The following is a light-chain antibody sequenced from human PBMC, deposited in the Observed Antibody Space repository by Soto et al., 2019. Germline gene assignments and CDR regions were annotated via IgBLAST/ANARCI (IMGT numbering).Light chain of an antibody. CDR2: GAS. J-gene: IGKJ2*01. V-gene: IGKV3-20*01. Sequence: EIVLTQSPGTLSLSPGERATLSCRASQSVSSNYLVWYQQRPGQALSLLIYGASSRATGIPDRFSGSGSGTDFALTISRLEPEDFAVYYCQQYSASPSTFGQGTKLEIK. CDR3: QQYSASPST. CDR1: QSVSSNY.